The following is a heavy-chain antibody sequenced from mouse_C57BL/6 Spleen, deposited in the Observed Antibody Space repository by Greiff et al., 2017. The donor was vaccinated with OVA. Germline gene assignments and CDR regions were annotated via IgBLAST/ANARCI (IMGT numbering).Heavy chain of an antibody. CDR1: GFSFNTYA. J-gene: IGHJ4*01. V-gene: IGHV10-1*01. Sequence: EVQRVESGGGLVQPKGSLKLSCAASGFSFNTYAMNWVRQAPGKGLEWVARIRSKSNNYATYYADSVKDRFTISRDDSESMLYLQMNNLKTEDTAMYYCVRHHGAMDYWGQGTSVTVSS. CDR3: VRHHGAMDY. CDR2: IRSKSNNYAT.